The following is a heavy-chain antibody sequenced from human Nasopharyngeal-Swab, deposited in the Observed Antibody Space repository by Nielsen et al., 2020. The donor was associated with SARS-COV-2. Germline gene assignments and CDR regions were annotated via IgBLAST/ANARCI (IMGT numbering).Heavy chain of an antibody. CDR3: ATYGYGSYYYYYMDV. D-gene: IGHD5-18*01. Sequence: SETLSLTCIVSGGSISSSSYYWGWIRQPPGKGLEWIGSIYYSGSTYYNPSLKSRVTISVDTSKNQFSLKLSSVTAADTAVYYCATYGYGSYYYYYMDVWGKGTTVTVS. J-gene: IGHJ6*03. V-gene: IGHV4-39*01. CDR1: GGSISSSSYY. CDR2: IYYSGST.